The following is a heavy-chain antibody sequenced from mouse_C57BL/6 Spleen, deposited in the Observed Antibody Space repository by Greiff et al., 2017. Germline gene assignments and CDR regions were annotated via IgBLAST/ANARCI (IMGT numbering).Heavy chain of an antibody. Sequence: QVQLQQPGTELVKPGASVKLSCKASVYTFTSYWMHWVKQRPGQGLEWIGNINPSNGGTNYNEKFKSKATLTVDKSSSTAYMQLSSLTSEDSAVYYCARDGLYYGSSSSWFAYWGQGTLVTVSA. CDR1: VYTFTSYW. CDR3: ARDGLYYGSSSSWFAY. V-gene: IGHV1-53*01. J-gene: IGHJ3*01. D-gene: IGHD1-1*01. CDR2: INPSNGGT.